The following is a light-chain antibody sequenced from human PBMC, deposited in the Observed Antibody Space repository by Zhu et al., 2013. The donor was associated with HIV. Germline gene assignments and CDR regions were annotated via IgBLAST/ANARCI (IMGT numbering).Light chain of an antibody. CDR1: QSVLYRSNNKNY. V-gene: IGKV4-1*01. J-gene: IGKJ4*01. CDR2: WAS. CDR3: QQYYSTPQLT. Sequence: DIVMTQSPDSLAVSLGERATINCKSSQSVLYRSNNKNYLAWYQQRPGQPPKLLIYWASTRESGVPDRFSGSGSGTDFTLTINNLQAEDVAVYYCQQYYSTPQLTFGGGTRVEXK.